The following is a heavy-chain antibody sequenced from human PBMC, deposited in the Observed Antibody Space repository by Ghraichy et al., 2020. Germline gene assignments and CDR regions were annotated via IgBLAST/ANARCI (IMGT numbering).Heavy chain of an antibody. CDR3: AGHWSGYYYWYFDL. CDR1: GGSISNYY. Sequence: SETLSLTCTVSGGSISNYYWSWIRQPPGKGLEWIGYIYTSGSTNYNPSLKSRVTISEDTSKNQISLKLSSVTAADTAVYYCAGHWSGYYYWYFDLWGRGTLVTVSS. CDR2: IYTSGST. D-gene: IGHD3-3*01. V-gene: IGHV4-4*09. J-gene: IGHJ2*01.